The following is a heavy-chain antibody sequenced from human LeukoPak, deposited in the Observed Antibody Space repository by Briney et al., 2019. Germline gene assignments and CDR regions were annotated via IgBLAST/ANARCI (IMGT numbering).Heavy chain of an antibody. CDR3: ARDESNGATHGVSHYDAFDI. CDR1: GFTFSSYA. V-gene: IGHV3-30-3*01. Sequence: GSLRLSCAASGFTFSSYAMHWVRQAPGKGLEWVAVISYDGSNKYYADSVKGRFTISRDNSKNTLYLQMNSLRAEDTAVYYCARDESNGATHGVSHYDAFDIWGQGTMVTVSS. D-gene: IGHD2-8*01. J-gene: IGHJ3*02. CDR2: ISYDGSNK.